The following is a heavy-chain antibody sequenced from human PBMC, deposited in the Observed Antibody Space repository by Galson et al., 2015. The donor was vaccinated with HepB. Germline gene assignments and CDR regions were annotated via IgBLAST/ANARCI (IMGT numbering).Heavy chain of an antibody. CDR1: GYSFTSYW. V-gene: IGHV5-51*01. D-gene: IGHD2-2*01. CDR3: ARLGGPVLEPASRRAFMDY. J-gene: IGHJ4*01. Sequence: QSGAEVKKPGESLKISCKGSGYSFTSYWIGWVRQMPGKGLEWMGIIYPGDSDTRYSPSFQGQVTISADKSVSTAYLQWSSLKASDTAIYYCARLGGPVLEPASRRAFMDYWGHGTLVTVSS. CDR2: IYPGDSDT.